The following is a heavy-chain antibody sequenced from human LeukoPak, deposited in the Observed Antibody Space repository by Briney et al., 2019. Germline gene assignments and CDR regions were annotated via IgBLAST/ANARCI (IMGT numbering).Heavy chain of an antibody. CDR2: IYHSGST. J-gene: IGHJ6*03. Sequence: SQTLSLTCTVSGGSISSGGYYWSWIWQPPGKGLAWIGYIYHSGSTYYNPSLKSRVTISVDRSKNQFSLKLSSVTAADTAVYYCARHGDARGYYYYYMDVWGKGTTVTVSS. V-gene: IGHV4-30-2*01. CDR3: ARHGDARGYYYYYMDV. D-gene: IGHD4-17*01. CDR1: GGSISSGGYY.